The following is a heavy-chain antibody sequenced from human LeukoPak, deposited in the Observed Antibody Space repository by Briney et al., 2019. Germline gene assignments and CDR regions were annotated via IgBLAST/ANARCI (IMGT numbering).Heavy chain of an antibody. V-gene: IGHV4-59*01. J-gene: IGHJ4*02. CDR3: AREGRLGYCSGGSCYSSGSGLDY. CDR1: GGSISSYY. D-gene: IGHD2-15*01. CDR2: IYYSGST. Sequence: SETLSLTCTVSGGSISSYYWSWIRQPPGKGLEWIGYIYYSGSTNYNPSLKSRVTISVDTSKNQFSLKLSSVTAADMAVYYCAREGRLGYCSGGSCYSSGSGLDYWGQGTLVTVSS.